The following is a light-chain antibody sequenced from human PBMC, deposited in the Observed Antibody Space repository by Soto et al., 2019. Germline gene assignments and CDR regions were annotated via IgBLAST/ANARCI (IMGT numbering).Light chain of an antibody. CDR1: PSVGSS. V-gene: IGKV3D-15*01. CDR3: QHYNYWRWT. Sequence: EIVVTQSPATLSVSPGERSTLSCMASPSVGSSLAWYQQKPGQAPRLLISDASTRATGIPARFTGSGSGTEFTLTITSLQSEESAGYCCQHYNYWRWTFGQGTKVAIK. CDR2: DAS. J-gene: IGKJ1*01.